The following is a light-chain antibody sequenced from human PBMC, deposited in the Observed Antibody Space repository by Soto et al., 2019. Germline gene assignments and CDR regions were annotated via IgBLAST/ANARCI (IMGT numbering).Light chain of an antibody. CDR3: SSKAVNLFYV. J-gene: IGLJ1*01. CDR2: QVT. V-gene: IGLV2-8*01. Sequence: QSALTQPPSASGSPGQSVTISCTGTSSDVGAFNFVSWYQQHPGKAPKLMIYQVTKRPSGVPDRFSASKSGNTASLTVSGLQAEDEADYYCSSKAVNLFYVFGTGTKVTVL. CDR1: SSDVGAFNF.